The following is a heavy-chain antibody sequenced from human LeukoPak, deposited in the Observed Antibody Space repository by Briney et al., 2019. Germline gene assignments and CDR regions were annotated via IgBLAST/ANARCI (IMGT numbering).Heavy chain of an antibody. Sequence: GGSLRLSCAASGFTFSSYAMSWVRQAPGKGLEWVSAISGSGGSTYYADSVKGRFTISRDNSKNTLYLQMNSLRAEDTAVYSCAKACGNYDFWSGFDYWGPGTLVTVSS. CDR1: GFTFSSYA. D-gene: IGHD3-3*01. V-gene: IGHV3-23*01. CDR2: ISGSGGST. J-gene: IGHJ4*02. CDR3: AKACGNYDFWSGFDY.